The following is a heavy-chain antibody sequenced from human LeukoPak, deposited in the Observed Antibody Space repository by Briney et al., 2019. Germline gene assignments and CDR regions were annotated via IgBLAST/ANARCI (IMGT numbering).Heavy chain of an antibody. D-gene: IGHD6-19*01. J-gene: IGHJ4*02. CDR1: GFTFSSYE. CDR3: ARDPPHSSGWHEGDY. CDR2: ISSSGSTI. V-gene: IGHV3-48*03. Sequence: PGGSLRLSCAASGFTFSSYEMNWVRQAPGKGLEWVSYISSSGSTIYYADSVKGRFTISRDNAKNSLYLQMNSLRAEDTAVYYRARDPPHSSGWHEGDYWGQGTLVTVSS.